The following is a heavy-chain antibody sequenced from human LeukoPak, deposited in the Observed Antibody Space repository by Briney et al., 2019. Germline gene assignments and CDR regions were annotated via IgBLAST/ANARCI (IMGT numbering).Heavy chain of an antibody. CDR2: ISNSGDAT. CDR3: AKAPPYTKYFDY. CDR1: GFSFSSYG. D-gene: IGHD1-1*01. Sequence: GGFLRLSCVASGFSFSSYGMHWVRQAPGQGLEWVSTISNSGDATFYADAVKGRFTISRDNSKNTLYLQMYSLRAEDTAIYYCAKAPPYTKYFDYWGQGTLLTVSS. J-gene: IGHJ4*02. V-gene: IGHV3-23*01.